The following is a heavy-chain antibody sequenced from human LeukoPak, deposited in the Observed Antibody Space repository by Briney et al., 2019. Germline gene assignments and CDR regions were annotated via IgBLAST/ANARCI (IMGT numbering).Heavy chain of an antibody. J-gene: IGHJ4*02. CDR1: GFIFSDQN. V-gene: IGHV3-23*01. Sequence: QTGGSLRLSCAASGFIFSDQNMNWVRQAPGKGLEWVSAICDSCGCTYYADSVKGRFTISRDNSKNTVSLQMNSLRADDTAVYYCAKEEPKFGQFVTIDQWGQGTLVTVSS. CDR2: ICDSCGCT. D-gene: IGHD3-10*01. CDR3: AKEEPKFGQFVTIDQ.